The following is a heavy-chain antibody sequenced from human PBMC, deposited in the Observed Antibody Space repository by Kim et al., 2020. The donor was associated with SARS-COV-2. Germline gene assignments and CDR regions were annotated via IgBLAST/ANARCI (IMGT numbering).Heavy chain of an antibody. V-gene: IGHV3-21*01. CDR2: ISSSSSYI. D-gene: IGHD2-2*02. CDR1: GFTFSSYS. J-gene: IGHJ6*02. Sequence: GGSLRLSCAASGFTFSSYSMNWVRQAPGKGLEWVSSISSSSSYIDYADSVKGRFTISRDNAKNSLYLQMNSLRAEDTAVYYCARELRSDTLDYYYYGMDVWGQGTTVTVSS. CDR3: ARELRSDTLDYYYYGMDV.